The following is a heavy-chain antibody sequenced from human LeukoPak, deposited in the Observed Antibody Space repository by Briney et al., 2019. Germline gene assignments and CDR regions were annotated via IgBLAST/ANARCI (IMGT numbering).Heavy chain of an antibody. CDR1: GGSFSVYY. CDR3: AREGMPNYYYSYYMDV. CDR2: INQSGSP. V-gene: IGHV4-34*01. D-gene: IGHD2-2*01. Sequence: PSHTLSLTCAVYGGSFSVYYWIWIRQPPTKGLEYIREINQSGSPNHNPSLKSQVPISVDTSKNQFSRKVSSVTAADTAVYYCAREGMPNYYYSYYMDVWGKGATVTVSS. J-gene: IGHJ6*03.